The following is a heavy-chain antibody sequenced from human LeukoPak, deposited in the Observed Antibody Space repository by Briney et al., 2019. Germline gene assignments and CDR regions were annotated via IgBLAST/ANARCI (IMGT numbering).Heavy chain of an antibody. V-gene: IGHV3-21*01. CDR2: ISSSSSYI. CDR1: GFTFSSYS. CDR3: ARDDRGAPGAFDI. J-gene: IGHJ3*02. D-gene: IGHD3-10*01. Sequence: GGSLRLSCAASGFTFSSYSMNWVRQAPGKGLEWVSSISSSSSYIYYADSVKGRFTISRDNAKNSLYLQMNSLRAEDTAVYYCARDDRGAPGAFDIWGQGTMVTVSS.